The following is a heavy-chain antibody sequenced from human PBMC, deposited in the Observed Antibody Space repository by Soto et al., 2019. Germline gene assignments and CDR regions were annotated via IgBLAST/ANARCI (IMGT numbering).Heavy chain of an antibody. CDR2: ISGSGGST. J-gene: IGHJ3*01. CDR1: GFTFSSYA. CDR3: AKDQYSCSTRTPDAFDF. V-gene: IGHV3-23*01. D-gene: IGHD5-12*01. Sequence: GGSLRLSCAASGFTFSSYAMSWVRQAPGKGLEWVSAISGSGGSTYYADSVKGRFTISRDNSKNTLYLQMNSLRAEDTAVYYCAKDQYSCSTRTPDAFDFWGQGTMVTVSS.